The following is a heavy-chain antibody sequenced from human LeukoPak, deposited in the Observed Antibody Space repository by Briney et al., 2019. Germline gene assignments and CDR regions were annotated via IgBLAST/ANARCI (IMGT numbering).Heavy chain of an antibody. V-gene: IGHV1-24*01. CDR1: GYTLTELS. Sequence: ASVKVSCKVSGYTLTELSMHWVRQAPGKGLEGMGGFDPEDGETIYAQKFQGRVTMTEDPSTDTAYMELRSPRSKATAVYYCHVVGDYYYGMDVWGQGTTVTVSS. J-gene: IGHJ6*02. CDR3: HVVGDYYYGMDV. CDR2: FDPEDGET. D-gene: IGHD2-15*01.